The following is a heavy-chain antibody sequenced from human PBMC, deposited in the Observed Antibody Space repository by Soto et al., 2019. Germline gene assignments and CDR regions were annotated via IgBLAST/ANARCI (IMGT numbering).Heavy chain of an antibody. CDR2: IYYRGNA. V-gene: IGHV4-39*01. D-gene: IGHD3-9*01. CDR3: ARLEGLATISYYFDF. Sequence: PSETLSLTCSVSDDSINSDKYYWGWIRQPPGKGLEWIGSIYYRGNAYYNPSLQTRVTISLDKSKSQFSLKLNSVTAADSAVYLCARLEGLATISYYFDFWGPGALVTVS. J-gene: IGHJ4*02. CDR1: DDSINSDKYY.